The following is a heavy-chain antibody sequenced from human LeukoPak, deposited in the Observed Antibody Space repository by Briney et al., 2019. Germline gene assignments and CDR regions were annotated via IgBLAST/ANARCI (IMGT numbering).Heavy chain of an antibody. CDR2: IHYSGTT. CDR1: GDSISGYY. Sequence: SETLSLTCTVSGDSISGYYWNWIRQSPGKGLEWIGYIHYSGTTNYNPSLKSRVTISVDTSRNQFSLKLSSVTAADTAVYYCARDRTHCSGTSCPSHYFDYWGQGTLVTVSS. D-gene: IGHD2-2*01. V-gene: IGHV4-59*01. CDR3: ARDRTHCSGTSCPSHYFDY. J-gene: IGHJ4*02.